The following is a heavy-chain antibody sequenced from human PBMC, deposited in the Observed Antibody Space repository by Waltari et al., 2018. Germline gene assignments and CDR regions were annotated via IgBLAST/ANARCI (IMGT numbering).Heavy chain of an antibody. CDR1: GFTFKRNA. Sequence: EVQLLESGGDLVQPGGSLRIACAASGFTFKRNAMSWVRPAPGKGLEWVSAITDSGASTWYADSVKGRFTISRDNSMNTLYLQMKSLRVDDTAIYYCAKGSSDSRPYHFDFWGQGTLITVSS. V-gene: IGHV3-23*01. CDR2: ITDSGAST. CDR3: AKGSSDSRPYHFDF. J-gene: IGHJ4*02. D-gene: IGHD6-25*01.